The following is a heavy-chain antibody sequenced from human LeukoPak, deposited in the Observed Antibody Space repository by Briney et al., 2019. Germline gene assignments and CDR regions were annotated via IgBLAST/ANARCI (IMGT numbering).Heavy chain of an antibody. CDR3: ARDIGVWDEETFDY. CDR2: ISPDSGAT. D-gene: IGHD1-26*01. J-gene: IGHJ4*02. Sequence: ASVKVSCKASGYTFTGYYMHWERQAPGQGLEWMGWISPDSGATKYAQKFQGRVTMTTDTSITTAYMEVSSLRSDDTAVYYCARDIGVWDEETFDYWGQGTLVTVSS. V-gene: IGHV1-2*02. CDR1: GYTFTGYY.